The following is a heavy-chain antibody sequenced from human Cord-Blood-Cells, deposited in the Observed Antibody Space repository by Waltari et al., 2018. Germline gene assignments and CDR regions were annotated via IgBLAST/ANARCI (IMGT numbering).Heavy chain of an antibody. V-gene: IGHV4-34*01. CDR3: ARFRGSGSYWYFDL. J-gene: IGHJ2*01. Sequence: QVQLQQWGAGLLKPSETLSLTCAVYGGSFSGYYWSWIRQPPGKGLEGIGEIHHSGSTNYNPSLKSRVTISLDTSKNRFSLKLSSWTAADTAVYYCARFRGSGSYWYFDLWGRGTLVTVSS. CDR2: IHHSGST. CDR1: GGSFSGYY. D-gene: IGHD3-10*01.